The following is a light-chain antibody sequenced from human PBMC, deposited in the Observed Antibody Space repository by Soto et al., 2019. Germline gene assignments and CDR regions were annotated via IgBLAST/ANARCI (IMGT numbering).Light chain of an antibody. Sequence: QSALTQPPSVSGSPGQSVTISCTGTSSDVGSYYRVSWYQQPPGAAPKLMIYEVSNRPSGVPDRFSGSKSGNTAFLTISWLQADDEADYYCSSYANNSLWVFGGGTKLTVL. CDR3: SSYANNSLWV. V-gene: IGLV2-18*02. CDR2: EVS. CDR1: SSDVGSYYR. J-gene: IGLJ3*02.